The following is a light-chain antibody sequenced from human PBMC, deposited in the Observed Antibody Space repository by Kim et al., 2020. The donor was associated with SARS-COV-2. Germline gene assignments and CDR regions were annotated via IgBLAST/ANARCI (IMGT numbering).Light chain of an antibody. J-gene: IGKJ1*01. Sequence: ASVGDRVTITCRASQSISSYLNWYQQKPGKAPKLLIYAASSLQSGVPSRFSGSGSGTDFTLTISSLQPEDFATYYCQQSYSTPWTFGQGTKVNIK. CDR1: QSISSY. CDR2: AAS. CDR3: QQSYSTPWT. V-gene: IGKV1-39*01.